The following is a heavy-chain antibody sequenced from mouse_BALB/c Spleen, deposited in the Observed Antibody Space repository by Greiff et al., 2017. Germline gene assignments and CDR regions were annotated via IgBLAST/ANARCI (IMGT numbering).Heavy chain of an antibody. J-gene: IGHJ1*01. CDR3: ARDVDYYGSSHWYFDV. CDR2: ISSGGST. CDR1: GFTFSSYA. D-gene: IGHD1-1*01. V-gene: IGHV5-6-5*01. Sequence: EVHLVESGGGLVKPGGSLKLSCAASGFTFSSYAMSWVRQTPEKRLEWVASISSGGSTYYPDSVKGRFTISRDNARNILYLQMSSLRSEHTAMYYCARDVDYYGSSHWYFDVWGAGTTVTVSS.